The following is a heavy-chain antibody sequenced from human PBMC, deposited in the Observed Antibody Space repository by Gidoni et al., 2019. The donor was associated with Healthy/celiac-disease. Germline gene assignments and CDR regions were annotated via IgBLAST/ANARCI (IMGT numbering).Heavy chain of an antibody. CDR3: ARESTVEGYYFDY. CDR1: GGSISSYY. J-gene: IGHJ4*02. Sequence: QVQLQESGPGLVKPSETLSLTCTVSGGSISSYYWSWIRQPPGKGLEWIGYIYYSGSTNYNPSLKSRVTISVDTSKNQFSLKLSSVTAADTAVYYCARESTVEGYYFDYWGQGTLVTVSS. CDR2: IYYSGST. V-gene: IGHV4-59*01. D-gene: IGHD4-17*01.